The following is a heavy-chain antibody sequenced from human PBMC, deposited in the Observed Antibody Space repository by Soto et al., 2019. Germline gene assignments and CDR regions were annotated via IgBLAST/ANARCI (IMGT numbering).Heavy chain of an antibody. J-gene: IGHJ4*02. CDR2: ISGRGDST. CDR3: AKGRSTSAWYYDY. V-gene: IGHV3-23*01. CDR1: GFTFSTHA. D-gene: IGHD6-19*01. Sequence: EVQLLESGGGLVQPGGSLRLSCAASGFTFSTHAMSWVRQAPGKGLEWVSCISGRGDSTYYADSVKGRFTISRDNSKNTLYLQVNTLRAEDTAVYYWAKGRSTSAWYYDYWGQGTLVTVSS.